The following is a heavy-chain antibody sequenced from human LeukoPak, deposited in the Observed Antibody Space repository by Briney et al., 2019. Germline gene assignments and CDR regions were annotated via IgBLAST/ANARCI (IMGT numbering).Heavy chain of an antibody. V-gene: IGHV3-30-3*01. J-gene: IGHJ3*02. CDR1: GFTFSSYA. D-gene: IGHD3-3*02. CDR3: ARPFLEWFKDNAFDI. CDR2: ISYDGSNK. Sequence: PGRSLRLSCAASGFTFSSYAMHWVRQAPGKGLEWVAVISYDGSNKYYADSVKGRFTISRDNSKNTLYLQMNSLRAEDTAVYYCARPFLEWFKDNAFDIWGQGTMVTVSS.